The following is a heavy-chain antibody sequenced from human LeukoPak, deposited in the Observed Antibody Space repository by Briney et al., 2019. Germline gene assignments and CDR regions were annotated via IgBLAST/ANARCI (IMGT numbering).Heavy chain of an antibody. CDR3: ARDSWPEVVRFDY. CDR1: GYSIGSGYY. J-gene: IGHJ4*02. V-gene: IGHV4-38-2*02. CDR2: IYHGDST. Sequence: SETLSLTCTVSGYSIGSGYYWVWIRQPPGKGLEWIGSIYHGDSTYYNPSLKSRVTISVDTSKNQFSLKLRSVTAADTAVYYCARDSWPEVVRFDYWGQGTLVTVSS. D-gene: IGHD1-14*01.